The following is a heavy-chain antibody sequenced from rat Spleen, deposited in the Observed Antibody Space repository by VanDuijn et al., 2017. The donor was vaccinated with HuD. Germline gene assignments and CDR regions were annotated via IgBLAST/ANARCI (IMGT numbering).Heavy chain of an antibody. CDR1: GFTFSDYN. D-gene: IGHD1-2*01. CDR3: ARDYSNYFPYWYFDF. CDR2: ISSGGSDT. V-gene: IGHV5-7*01. Sequence: EVQLVESGGGLVQPGRSLKLSCAASGFTFSDYNMAWVRQAPKRGLEWIATISSGGSDTYHPDSVKGRFTISRDNAKSTLYLQMDSLRSEDTATYYCARDYSNYFPYWYFDFWGPGTMVTVSS. J-gene: IGHJ1*01.